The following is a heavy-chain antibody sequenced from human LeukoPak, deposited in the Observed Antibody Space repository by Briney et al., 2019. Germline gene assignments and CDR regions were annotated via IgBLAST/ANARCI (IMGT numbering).Heavy chain of an antibody. CDR3: ANAKYYSSGWSLYYFNY. Sequence: SGGSLRLSCAASGFTLSTYVMSWVRQAPGKGLGWVSTISGRDVSTDYADSVKGRFTISRDNSKNTLYLQMNSLRAEDTAVYYCANAKYYSSGWSLYYFNYWGQGTLVTVSS. V-gene: IGHV3-23*01. CDR2: ISGRDVST. CDR1: GFTLSTYV. J-gene: IGHJ4*02. D-gene: IGHD6-19*01.